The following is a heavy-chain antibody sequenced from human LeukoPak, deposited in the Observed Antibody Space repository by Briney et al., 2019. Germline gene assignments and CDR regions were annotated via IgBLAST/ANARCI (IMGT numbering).Heavy chain of an antibody. CDR2: IYSGGST. CDR3: AREVYFDWSTHGWFDP. V-gene: IGHV3-66*01. D-gene: IGHD3-9*01. Sequence: GGSLRLSCAASGFTVSSNYMSWVRQAPGKGLEWVSVIYSGGSTYYADSVEGRFTISRDNSKNTLYLQMNSLRAEDTAVYYCAREVYFDWSTHGWFDPWGQGTLVTVSS. J-gene: IGHJ5*02. CDR1: GFTVSSNY.